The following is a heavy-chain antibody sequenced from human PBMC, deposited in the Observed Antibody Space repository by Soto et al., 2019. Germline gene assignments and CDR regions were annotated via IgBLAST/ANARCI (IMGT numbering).Heavy chain of an antibody. CDR1: GFTVSSNY. D-gene: IGHD2-21*02. CDR3: ATRVTAGN. J-gene: IGHJ4*02. Sequence: EVQLLESGGGLVQPGGSLRLSCVACGFTVSSNYMSWVRQAPGKGLEWVSVIFSGGSTNYADSVKGRFTISRDNSKNTLYLQMNSLRAEDTAVYYCATRVTAGNWGQGTLVTVSS. CDR2: IFSGGST. V-gene: IGHV3-66*01.